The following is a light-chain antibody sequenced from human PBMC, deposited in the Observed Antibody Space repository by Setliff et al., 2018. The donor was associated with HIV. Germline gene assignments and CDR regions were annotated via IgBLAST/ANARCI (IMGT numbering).Light chain of an antibody. Sequence: QSALTQPASVSGSPGQSITISCTGSSSDVGGYNYVSWYQQHPGKAPKLMIYAVSNWPSGVSNRFSGSKSGNTASLTISGLQAEDEADYYCSSYTSSTPLYVFGTGTKVTVL. CDR2: AVS. CDR1: SSDVGGYNY. V-gene: IGLV2-14*03. CDR3: SSYTSSTPLYV. J-gene: IGLJ1*01.